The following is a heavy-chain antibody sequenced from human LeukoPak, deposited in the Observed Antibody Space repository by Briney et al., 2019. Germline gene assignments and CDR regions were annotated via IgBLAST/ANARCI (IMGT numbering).Heavy chain of an antibody. CDR2: ISGGGGST. CDR3: AKSRIAVTGSLDY. V-gene: IGHV3-23*01. Sequence: GGSLRLSCAASGFTFSSSAMSWVRQAPGKGLEWLSTISGGGGSTYYADSVKGRFTISRDNSKNTLYLQMNSLRAEDTAVYYCAKSRIAVTGSLDYWGQGTLVTVSS. CDR1: GFTFSSSA. D-gene: IGHD6-19*01. J-gene: IGHJ4*02.